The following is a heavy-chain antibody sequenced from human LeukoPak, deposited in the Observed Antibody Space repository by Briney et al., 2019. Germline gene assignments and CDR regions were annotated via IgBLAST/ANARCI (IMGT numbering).Heavy chain of an antibody. Sequence: SETLSLTCAVSGDSIINNWWSWVRQSPGKGLEWIGQIFHRGIPNYNPSLESRVTMSIDKSNNQLSLKLNSVTAADTAVYYCARVMGASWFFYLDVWGKGTTVTVS. CDR2: IFHRGIP. CDR3: ARVMGASWFFYLDV. V-gene: IGHV4-4*02. J-gene: IGHJ6*03. D-gene: IGHD3-16*02. CDR1: GDSIINNW.